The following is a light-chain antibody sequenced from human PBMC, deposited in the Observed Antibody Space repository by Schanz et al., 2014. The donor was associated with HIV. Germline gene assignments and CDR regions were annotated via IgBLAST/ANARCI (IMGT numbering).Light chain of an antibody. J-gene: IGLJ3*02. CDR2: RNN. V-gene: IGLV1-47*01. CDR1: SSNIGTNY. CDR3: AAWDDGLRGRV. Sequence: QSVLTQPPSASGTPGQRVTISCSGSSSNIGTNYVPWHPQLPGTAPKLLMYRNNQRPSGVPDRFSGSKSGTSASLAISGLRSDDEADYYCAAWDDGLRGRVFGGGTKVTVL.